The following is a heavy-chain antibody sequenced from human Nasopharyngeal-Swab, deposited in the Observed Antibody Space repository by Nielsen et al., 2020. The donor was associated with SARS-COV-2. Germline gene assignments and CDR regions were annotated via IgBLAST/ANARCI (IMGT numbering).Heavy chain of an antibody. V-gene: IGHV3-33*01. Sequence: RGSLRLSCAASGFTFSSYGMHWVRQAPGKGLEWVAVIWYDGSNKYYADSVKGRFTISRDNSKNTLYLQMNSLRAEDTAVYYCARDPGSSSFFFYYGMDVWGQGTTVTVSS. CDR3: ARDPGSSSFFFYYGMDV. J-gene: IGHJ6*02. CDR1: GFTFSSYG. D-gene: IGHD6-6*01. CDR2: IWYDGSNK.